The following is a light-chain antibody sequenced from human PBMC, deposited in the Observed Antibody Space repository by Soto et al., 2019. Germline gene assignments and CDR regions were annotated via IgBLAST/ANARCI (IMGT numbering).Light chain of an antibody. CDR3: RHSYSSPTA. CDR2: AAS. CDR1: QSISSY. Sequence: SLSASVGDRVTITCRASQSISSYLNWYQQKPGKAPKLLIYAASSLQSGVPSRFSGSGSGTDFTLTIISLKPEDFEAFSGRHSYSSPTAFANGTRL. V-gene: IGKV1-39*01. J-gene: IGKJ5*01.